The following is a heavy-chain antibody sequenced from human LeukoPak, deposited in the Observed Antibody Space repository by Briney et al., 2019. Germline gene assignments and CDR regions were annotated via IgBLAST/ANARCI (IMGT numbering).Heavy chain of an antibody. CDR1: GFTFSSYA. V-gene: IGHV3-23*01. J-gene: IGHJ4*02. CDR3: AKPPYSSAWFMFDY. CDR2: ITGSAGGT. Sequence: GVSLRLSCAASGFTFSSYAMNWVRQAPGKGLEWVSTITGSAGGTYYSDSVKGRFTISRDNSKNTLYLQMSRLRAEDTAAYYCAKPPYSSAWFMFDYWGQGTLVTVSS. D-gene: IGHD6-19*01.